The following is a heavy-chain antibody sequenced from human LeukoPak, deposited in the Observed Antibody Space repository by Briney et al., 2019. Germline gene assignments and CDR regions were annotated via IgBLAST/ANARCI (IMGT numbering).Heavy chain of an antibody. V-gene: IGHV6-1*01. CDR3: ARDLYQLLGGYYYYMDV. Sequence: SQTLSLTCAISGDSVSSNSAAWNWIRQSPSRGLEWLGRTYYRSKWYNDYAVSVKSRITINPDTSKNQFSLQLNSVTPEDTAVYYCARDLYQLLGGYYYYMDVWGKGTTVTVSS. J-gene: IGHJ6*03. CDR1: GDSVSSNSAA. D-gene: IGHD2-2*01. CDR2: TYYRSKWYN.